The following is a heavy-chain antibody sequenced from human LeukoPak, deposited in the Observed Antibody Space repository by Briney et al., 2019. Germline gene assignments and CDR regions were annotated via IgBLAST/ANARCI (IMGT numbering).Heavy chain of an antibody. Sequence: PSESLSLTCTVSGGSISSYNWSWIRLPPGKGLEWIGYIYYSGSTNYNPSLKSRVTISVDTSKNQFSLKLSSVTAADTAVYYCARTTMVRGVIIALEYNWFDPWGQGTLVTVSS. CDR1: GGSISSYN. J-gene: IGHJ5*02. CDR2: IYYSGST. V-gene: IGHV4-59*01. CDR3: ARTTMVRGVIIALEYNWFDP. D-gene: IGHD3-10*01.